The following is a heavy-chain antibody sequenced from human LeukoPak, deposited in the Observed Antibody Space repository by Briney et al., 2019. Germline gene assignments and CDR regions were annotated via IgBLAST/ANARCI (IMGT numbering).Heavy chain of an antibody. J-gene: IGHJ3*02. CDR2: INPSGGST. V-gene: IGHV1-46*01. CDR1: GYTFTSYY. Sequence: ASVRVSCKASGYTFTSYYMHWVRQAPGQGLEWMGIINPSGGSTNYAQKFQGRVTMTRDTSTSTVYMELSSLRSEDTAVYYCARDAFGARGIGGGLDIWGQGTMVIVSS. D-gene: IGHD3-10*01. CDR3: ARDAFGARGIGGGLDI.